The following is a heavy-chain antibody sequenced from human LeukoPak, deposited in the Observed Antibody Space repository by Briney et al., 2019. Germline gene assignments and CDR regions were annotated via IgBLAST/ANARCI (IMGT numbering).Heavy chain of an antibody. Sequence: SETLSLTCTVSGGSLSSDYWNWIRQPPGKGLEWIGFIYCTGITNYNPSLKSRVTISLDTSKNQFSLRLYSVTAADTAVYYCARRGENGHWYFDLWGRGTLVAVSS. CDR1: GGSLSSDY. CDR2: IYCTGIT. D-gene: IGHD3-16*01. J-gene: IGHJ2*01. V-gene: IGHV4-59*08. CDR3: ARRGENGHWYFDL.